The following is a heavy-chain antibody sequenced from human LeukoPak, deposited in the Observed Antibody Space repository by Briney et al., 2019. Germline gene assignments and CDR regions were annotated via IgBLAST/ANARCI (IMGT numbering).Heavy chain of an antibody. J-gene: IGHJ5*02. CDR1: GDSITNINYY. CDR2: VYYTATT. Sequence: PSETLSLTCSVAGDSITNINYYWGWIRQPPGKGLEWIATVYYTATTYSNPSLKSRVTISVDSSKNEVSLKVTSVTAADTAVYYCARDPVAGTGTDTWGQGTLVTVSS. D-gene: IGHD6-13*01. CDR3: ARDPVAGTGTDT. V-gene: IGHV4-39*07.